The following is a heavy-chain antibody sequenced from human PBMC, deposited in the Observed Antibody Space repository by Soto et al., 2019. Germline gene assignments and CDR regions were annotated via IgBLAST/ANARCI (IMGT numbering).Heavy chain of an antibody. D-gene: IGHD5-18*01. J-gene: IGHJ4*02. CDR3: ARKSGRYSYGYSDY. Sequence: SETLSLTCAVYGGSFSGYYWSWIRQPPGKGLEWIGEINHSGSTNYNPSLKSRVTISVDTSKNQFSLKLSSVTAADTAVYYCARKSGRYSYGYSDYWGQGTLVTVSS. CDR1: GGSFSGYY. CDR2: INHSGST. V-gene: IGHV4-34*01.